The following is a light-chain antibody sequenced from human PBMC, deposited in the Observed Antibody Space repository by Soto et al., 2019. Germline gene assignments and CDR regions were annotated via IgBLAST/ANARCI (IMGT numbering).Light chain of an antibody. V-gene: IGLV1-51*01. J-gene: IGLJ2*01. CDR2: DNY. CDR1: TSNIAINY. Sequence: QSVLTQPPSVSAPPGQKVTISCSGSTSNIAINYVSWYQQFPGAAPKLLIYDNYWRPSGIPDRFSASKSGTSATLGITGLQTGDEADYYCATWDSSLSAVVVGGGTKVTVL. CDR3: ATWDSSLSAVV.